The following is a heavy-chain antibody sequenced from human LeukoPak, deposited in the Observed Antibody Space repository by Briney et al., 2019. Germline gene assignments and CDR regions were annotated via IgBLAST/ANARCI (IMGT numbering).Heavy chain of an antibody. V-gene: IGHV3-74*01. CDR3: ARDSGGYPGHFDY. Sequence: GGSLRLSCAASGFTFSSYAMSWVRQAPGKGQVWISRLHSDGSNTDYADSVKGRFTISRDNAKNTLYLQMNSLSAEDTAVYYCARDSGGYPGHFDYWGQGTLVTVSS. J-gene: IGHJ4*02. CDR2: LHSDGSNT. CDR1: GFTFSSYA. D-gene: IGHD1-26*01.